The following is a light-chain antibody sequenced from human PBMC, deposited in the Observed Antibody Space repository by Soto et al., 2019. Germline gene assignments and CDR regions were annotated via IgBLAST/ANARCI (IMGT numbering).Light chain of an antibody. Sequence: QSVLTQPPSASRTPGQRVTISCSGGSSNIETNYIYWYQQLPGTAPKLLIYRNDQRPSGVPDRFSASKSGTSTSLAISGLRSEDEADYYCAAWDASLSAWVLGGGTKLTVL. CDR2: RND. CDR1: SSNIETNY. J-gene: IGLJ3*02. V-gene: IGLV1-47*01. CDR3: AAWDASLSAWV.